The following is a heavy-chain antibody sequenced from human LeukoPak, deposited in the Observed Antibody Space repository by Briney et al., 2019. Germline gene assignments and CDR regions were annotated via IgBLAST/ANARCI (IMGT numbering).Heavy chain of an antibody. CDR2: ISWNSGSI. V-gene: IGHV3-9*01. D-gene: IGHD6-13*01. Sequence: PGRSLRLSCAASGSTFDDYAMHWVRQAPGKGLEWVSGISWNSGSIGYADSVKGRFTISRDNAKNSLYLQMNSLRAEDTALYYCAKMAAAAVWFDPWGQGTLVTVSS. CDR3: AKMAAAAVWFDP. CDR1: GSTFDDYA. J-gene: IGHJ5*02.